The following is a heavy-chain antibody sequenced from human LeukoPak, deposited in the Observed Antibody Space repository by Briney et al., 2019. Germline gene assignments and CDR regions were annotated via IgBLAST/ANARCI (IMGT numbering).Heavy chain of an antibody. CDR3: GRSGAGRWFGELLHYFDY. Sequence: SETLSLTCTVSGGSISSGSYYWSWIRQPAGKGLEWIRRIYTSGSTNYNPSLKSRVTISVDTSKNQFSLKLSSVTAADTAVYYFGRSGAGRWFGELLHYFDYWGQGTLVTVSS. J-gene: IGHJ4*02. V-gene: IGHV4-61*02. D-gene: IGHD3-10*01. CDR1: GGSISSGSYY. CDR2: IYTSGST.